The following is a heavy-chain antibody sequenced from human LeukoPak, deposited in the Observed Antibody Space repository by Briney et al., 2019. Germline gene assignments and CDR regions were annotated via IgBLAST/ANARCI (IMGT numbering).Heavy chain of an antibody. J-gene: IGHJ4*02. CDR3: ARDRGRRCCSSPSCYNFDY. CDR2: INPNSGGT. V-gene: IGHV1-2*02. D-gene: IGHD2-2*01. Sequence: ASVKVSCKASGYTFTGYYMHWVRQAPGQGLEWMGWINPNSGGTNYAQKFQGRVTMTRDTSISTAYMELSRLRSDDTAVYYCARDRGRRCCSSPSCYNFDYWGQGTLVTVSS. CDR1: GYTFTGYY.